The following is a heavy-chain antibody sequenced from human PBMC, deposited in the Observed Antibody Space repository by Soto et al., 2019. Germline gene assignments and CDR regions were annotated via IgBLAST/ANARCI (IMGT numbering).Heavy chain of an antibody. D-gene: IGHD3-16*02. Sequence: EVQLVESGGGLVQPGVSLRLSCVGSGFTFSTYWMHWVRQAPGMGLEWVSRIDPDGSGTTYADSVKGRFTISRDNARNTLFLQMNSLRGEDTAVYYCATAGNYRFDHWGQQGTLVTVSS. J-gene: IGHJ4*02. CDR2: IDPDGSGT. CDR3: ATAGNYRFDH. V-gene: IGHV3-74*01. CDR1: GFTFSTYW.